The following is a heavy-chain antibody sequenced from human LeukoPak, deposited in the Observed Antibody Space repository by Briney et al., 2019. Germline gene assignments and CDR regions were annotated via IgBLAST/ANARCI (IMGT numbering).Heavy chain of an antibody. Sequence: GASPRLSCAASGFSLSSYAMSWVRQAPDKGLEWVSAITGSVGSTYYANSVKGRFTISRDNSKNTLSLQMDSLRVEDTAVYYCAKAVLRGSYYFDYWGQGTLVTVSS. J-gene: IGHJ4*02. CDR2: ITGSVGST. V-gene: IGHV3-23*01. D-gene: IGHD1-26*01. CDR3: AKAVLRGSYYFDY. CDR1: GFSLSSYA.